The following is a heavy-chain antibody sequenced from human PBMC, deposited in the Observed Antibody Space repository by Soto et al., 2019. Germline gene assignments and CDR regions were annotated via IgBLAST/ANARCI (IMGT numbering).Heavy chain of an antibody. CDR2: ISAYNGNT. J-gene: IGHJ4*02. CDR3: ARGLTYYYDSSGYYPFDY. D-gene: IGHD3-22*01. Sequence: AASVKVSCKASGYTFTSYGISWVRQAPGQGREWMGWISAYNGNTNYAQKLQGRVTMTTDTSTSTAYMELRSLRSDDTAVYYCARGLTYYYDSSGYYPFDYWGQGXLVTVSS. CDR1: GYTFTSYG. V-gene: IGHV1-18*01.